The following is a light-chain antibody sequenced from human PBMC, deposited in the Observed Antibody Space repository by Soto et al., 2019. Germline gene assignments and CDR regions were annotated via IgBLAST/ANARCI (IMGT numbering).Light chain of an antibody. V-gene: IGLV1-40*01. CDR2: GNS. CDR1: SSNIGAGYD. Sequence: QPVLTQSPSVSGAPGQRVTITCTGSSSNIGAGYDVHWYQQLPGTAPKLLIYGNSNRPSGVPDRFSGSKSGTSASLAITGLQAEGEADYYCQSYDSSLSGPVVFGGGTKLTVL. J-gene: IGLJ2*01. CDR3: QSYDSSLSGPVV.